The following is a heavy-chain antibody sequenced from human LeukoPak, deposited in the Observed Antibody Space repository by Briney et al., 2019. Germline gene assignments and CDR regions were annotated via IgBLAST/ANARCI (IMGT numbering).Heavy chain of an antibody. CDR3: ATTDTATQTDYYGMDV. V-gene: IGHV1-69*08. D-gene: IGHD5-18*01. CDR1: GGTFSSYT. J-gene: IGHJ6*02. Sequence: SVKVSCKASGGTFSSYTISWVRQAPGQGLEWMGRIIPILGTANYAQKFQGRVTITADKSTSTAYMELSSLRSEDTAVYYCATTDTATQTDYYGMDVWGQGTTVTVSS. CDR2: IIPILGTA.